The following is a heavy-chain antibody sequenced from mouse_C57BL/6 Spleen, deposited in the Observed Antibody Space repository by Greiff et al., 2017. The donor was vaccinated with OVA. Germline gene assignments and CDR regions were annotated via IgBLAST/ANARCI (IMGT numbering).Heavy chain of an antibody. CDR3: TRDTTVVATDYAMDY. V-gene: IGHV5-9-1*02. J-gene: IGHJ4*01. CDR2: ISSGGDYI. Sequence: EVKVVESGEGLVKPGGSLKLSCAASGFTFSSYAMSWVRQTPEKRLEWVAYISSGGDYIYYADTVKGRFTISRDNARNTLYLQMSSLKSEDTAMYYCTRDTTVVATDYAMDYWGQGTSVTVSS. D-gene: IGHD1-1*01. CDR1: GFTFSSYA.